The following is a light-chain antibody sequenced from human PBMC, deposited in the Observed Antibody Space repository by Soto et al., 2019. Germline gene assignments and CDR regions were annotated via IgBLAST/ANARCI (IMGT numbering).Light chain of an antibody. CDR2: KVS. CDR1: QSLVHSDGNTH. Sequence: DVVMTQSPLSLPVTLGQPASISCRSSQSLVHSDGNTHLNWFQQRPGHSPRRLIYKVSNRDSGVRDRFSGSGSGTDFTLKISRVEAEDVGVYYCMQGTHWPYTFGQGTKLEIK. V-gene: IGKV2-30*02. J-gene: IGKJ2*01. CDR3: MQGTHWPYT.